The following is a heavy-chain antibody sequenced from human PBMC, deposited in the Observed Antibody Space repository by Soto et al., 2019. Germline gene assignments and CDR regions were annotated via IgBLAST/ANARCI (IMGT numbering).Heavy chain of an antibody. V-gene: IGHV3-49*04. Sequence: GGSLRLSGNCSGFRFSEHAMTWVRQAPGKGLEWVGFIRSTPYGGTTDYAASVRGRFTISRDDSESIAYLQMNSLKTEDSGVYYCSRRSFGYYGRWGAGTLVIVSS. D-gene: IGHD2-2*03. CDR3: SRRSFGYYGR. CDR1: GFRFSEHA. J-gene: IGHJ4*02. CDR2: IRSTPYGGTT.